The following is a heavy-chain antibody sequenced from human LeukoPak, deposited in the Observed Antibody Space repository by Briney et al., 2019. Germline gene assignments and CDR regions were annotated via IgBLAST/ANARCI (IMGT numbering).Heavy chain of an antibody. CDR2: IYYNGST. Sequence: SETLSLTCTVSGGPISIYYWSWVRQPPGKGLEWIGYIYYNGSTNYNPSLKSRVTISIDTSNNQFSLKLTSVTAADTAMYYCARQGSSGWVRYWGQGTLVTVSS. CDR3: ARQGSSGWVRY. CDR1: GGPISIYY. V-gene: IGHV4-59*08. D-gene: IGHD6-19*01. J-gene: IGHJ4*02.